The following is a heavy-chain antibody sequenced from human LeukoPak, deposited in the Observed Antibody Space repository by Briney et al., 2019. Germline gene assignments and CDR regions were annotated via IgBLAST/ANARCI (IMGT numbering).Heavy chain of an antibody. V-gene: IGHV3-23*03. CDR2: IYSGGST. D-gene: IGHD6-19*01. CDR1: GFTFSSYA. J-gene: IGHJ4*02. CDR3: AKAQWLVRAGAYYFDY. Sequence: PGGSLRLSCAASGFTFSSYAMSWVRQAPGKGLEWVSVIYSGGSTYYADSVKGRFTISRDNSKNTLYLQMNSLRAEDTAVYYCAKAQWLVRAGAYYFDYWGQGTLVTVSS.